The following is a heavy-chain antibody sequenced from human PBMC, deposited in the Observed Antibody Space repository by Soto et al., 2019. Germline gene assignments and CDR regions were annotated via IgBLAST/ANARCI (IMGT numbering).Heavy chain of an antibody. CDR2: ISWNSGSI. Sequence: GGSLRLSCAASGFTFDDYAMHWVRQAPGKGLEWVSGISWNSGSIGYVDSVKGRFTISRDNAKNSLYLQMNSLRAEDTALYYCAKDARFIAVGGIPYYYYMDVWGKGTTVTVSS. V-gene: IGHV3-9*01. D-gene: IGHD6-19*01. CDR3: AKDARFIAVGGIPYYYYMDV. J-gene: IGHJ6*03. CDR1: GFTFDDYA.